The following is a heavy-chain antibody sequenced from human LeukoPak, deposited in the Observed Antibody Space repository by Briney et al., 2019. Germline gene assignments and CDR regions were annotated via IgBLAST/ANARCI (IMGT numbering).Heavy chain of an antibody. Sequence: GGSLRLSCAASGFTFSSYEMNWVRQAPGKGLQWVSYISSSSSTIYYADSVKGRFTISRDNAKNSLYLQMNSLRAEDTAVYYCARALWFGETFPAYWGQGTLVTVSS. CDR3: ARALWFGETFPAY. V-gene: IGHV3-48*01. CDR2: ISSSSSTI. J-gene: IGHJ4*02. CDR1: GFTFSSYE. D-gene: IGHD3-10*01.